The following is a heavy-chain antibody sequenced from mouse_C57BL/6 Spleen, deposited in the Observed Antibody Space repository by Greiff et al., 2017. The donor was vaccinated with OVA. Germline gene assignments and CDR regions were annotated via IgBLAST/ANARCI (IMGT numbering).Heavy chain of an antibody. V-gene: IGHV5-4*01. Sequence: EVMLVESGGGLVKPGGSLKLSCAASGFTFSSYAMSWVRQTPEKRLEWVATISDGGSYTYYPDNVKGRFTISRDNAKNNLYLQMSHLKSEDTAMYYCARDLSYWGQGTTLTVSS. CDR3: ARDLSY. J-gene: IGHJ2*01. CDR2: ISDGGSYT. CDR1: GFTFSSYA.